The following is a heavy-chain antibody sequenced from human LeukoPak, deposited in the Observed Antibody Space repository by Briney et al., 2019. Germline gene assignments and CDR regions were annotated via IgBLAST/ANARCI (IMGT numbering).Heavy chain of an antibody. D-gene: IGHD2-2*01. CDR3: TSRLASAASKNLDY. J-gene: IGHJ4*02. CDR2: INHSGST. Sequence: PSETLSLTCAVYAGSFRTHYWTWIRQPPGKGLEWIGEINHSGSTKYNPSLRSRVTTSVDTSKNPFSLRLSPVTAADTAVYYCTSRLASAASKNLDYWGQGTLVTLSS. V-gene: IGHV4-34*01. CDR1: AGSFRTHY.